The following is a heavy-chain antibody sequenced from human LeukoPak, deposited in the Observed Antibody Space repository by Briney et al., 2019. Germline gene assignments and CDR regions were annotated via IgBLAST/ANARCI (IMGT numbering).Heavy chain of an antibody. V-gene: IGHV3-23*01. J-gene: IGHJ4*02. D-gene: IGHD1-26*01. CDR1: GFTFSSYA. CDR3: AKDSSGSYYYFDY. Sequence: GGSLRLSCAVSGFTFSSYAMSWVRQAPGKGLEWVSAISGSGGSTYYADSVKGRFTISRDNSKNTLYLQMNSLRAEDTAVYYCAKDSSGSYYYFDYWGQGTLVTVSS. CDR2: ISGSGGST.